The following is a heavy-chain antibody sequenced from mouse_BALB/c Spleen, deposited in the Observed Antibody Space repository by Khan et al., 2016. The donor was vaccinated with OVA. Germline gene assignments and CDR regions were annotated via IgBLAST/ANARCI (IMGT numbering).Heavy chain of an antibody. D-gene: IGHD3-1*01. Sequence: VQLQESGAELVKPGASVKMSCKASGYTFTSYTIHWVKQRPGQGLEWIGYINPSSGYTKYNQKFKDKATLTADKSSSTAYMQLSSLTSEDSAVYYCARKSTRASYWGQGTTLTVSS. CDR2: INPSSGYT. CDR3: ARKSTRASY. J-gene: IGHJ2*01. CDR1: GYTFTSYT. V-gene: IGHV1-4*01.